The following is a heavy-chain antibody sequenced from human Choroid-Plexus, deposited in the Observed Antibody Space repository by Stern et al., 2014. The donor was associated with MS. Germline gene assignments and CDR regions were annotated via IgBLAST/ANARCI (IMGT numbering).Heavy chain of an antibody. J-gene: IGHJ4*02. CDR1: GFTFSNFG. CDR2: ISYYGSDK. D-gene: IGHD2-15*01. CDR3: AKDRQWSTYFFDY. V-gene: IGHV3-30*18. Sequence: QVQLVESGGGVAQPGRPLILSCAASGFTFSNFGMHWVRQAPGKGLEWVALISYYGSDKYYPDPVKGRFTIFRDNSKNTLYMHMNSLRAEDTAVYYCAKDRQWSTYFFDYWGQGSLVTVSS.